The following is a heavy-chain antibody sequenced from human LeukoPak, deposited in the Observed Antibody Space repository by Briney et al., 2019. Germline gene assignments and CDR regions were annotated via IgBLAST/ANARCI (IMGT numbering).Heavy chain of an antibody. CDR3: ARDGVQLSPYYYYGMDV. V-gene: IGHV3-11*01. CDR1: GFTFSDYY. CDR2: ISSSGSTI. Sequence: PGGSLRLSCAASGFTFSDYYMSWIRQAPGKGLEWVSYISSSGSTIYYADSVKGRFTISRDNAKNSLYLQMNSLRAEDTAVYYRARDGVQLSPYYYYGMDVWGQGTTVTVSS. D-gene: IGHD5-18*01. J-gene: IGHJ6*02.